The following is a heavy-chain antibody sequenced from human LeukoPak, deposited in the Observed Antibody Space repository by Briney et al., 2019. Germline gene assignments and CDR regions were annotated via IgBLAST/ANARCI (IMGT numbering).Heavy chain of an antibody. CDR3: ARHNRGDCSSPSCYTDY. CDR2: IHYSGST. D-gene: IGHD2-2*02. Sequence: GSLRLSCAASGFTFSSYWMSWVRQPPGKGLEWIGSIHYSGSTYYNSSLKSRVTVSVDTSKSQFSLKLSSVTAADTAVYYCARHNRGDCSSPSCYTDYWGQGTLVTVSS. CDR1: GFTFSSYW. V-gene: IGHV4-39*01. J-gene: IGHJ4*02.